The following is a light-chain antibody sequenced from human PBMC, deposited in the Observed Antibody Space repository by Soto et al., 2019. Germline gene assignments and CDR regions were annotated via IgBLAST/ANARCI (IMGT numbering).Light chain of an antibody. CDR1: ENVRTF. J-gene: IGKJ1*01. CDR3: QQHSHWPPWT. V-gene: IGKV3-11*01. Sequence: EVVLTQSPATLSLSPGERATLSCRASENVRTFVDWYQQKPGQAPRLLIYGASNRSTGIPARFSSSGSGTDFTLTISDLEPEDCAVYYCQQHSHWPPWTFGQGTRVEIQ. CDR2: GAS.